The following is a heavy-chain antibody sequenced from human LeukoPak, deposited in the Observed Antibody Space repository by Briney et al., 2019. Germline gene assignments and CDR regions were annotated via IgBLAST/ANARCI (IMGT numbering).Heavy chain of an antibody. Sequence: ASVKVSCKTSGYTFIGFYIHWVRQAPGQGLEWMGWINPNGGGTHYARKFLGRVTMTSDTSVTTAYMELSSLTSDDTAVYYCARDQRQQLILGWLDPWGQGTLVTVSS. CDR2: INPNGGGT. J-gene: IGHJ5*02. D-gene: IGHD6-13*01. V-gene: IGHV1-2*02. CDR3: ARDQRQQLILGWLDP. CDR1: GYTFIGFY.